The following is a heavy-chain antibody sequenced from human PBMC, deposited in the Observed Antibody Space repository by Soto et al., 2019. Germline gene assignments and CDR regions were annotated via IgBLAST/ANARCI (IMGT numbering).Heavy chain of an antibody. CDR1: VGSVSGYY. Sequence: PSETLSLTCAVYVGSVSGYYWSWIRQPPGKGLEWIGEINHSGSTHYNPSLKSRVTMSVDTSKNQFSLRLSSVTAADTAIYYCATRITVFGLLIPPFDPWGQGTQVTVSS. J-gene: IGHJ5*02. D-gene: IGHD3-3*01. V-gene: IGHV4-34*01. CDR2: INHSGST. CDR3: ATRITVFGLLIPPFDP.